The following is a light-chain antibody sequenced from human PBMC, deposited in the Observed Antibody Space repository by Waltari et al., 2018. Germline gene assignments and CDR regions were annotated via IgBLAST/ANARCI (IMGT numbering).Light chain of an antibody. J-gene: IGLJ3*02. CDR3: SLYMGSGIWV. Sequence: SVVTQEPSLSVSPGGTVTLTCALTPGSFSTSSFSTGYQQTPGQPPRTLVYKGSSRSSGVPDRFSGSVLGNTAALTITGAQADDEANYYCSLYMGSGIWVFGGGTKLTVL. CDR1: PGSFSTSSF. V-gene: IGLV8-61*01. CDR2: KGS.